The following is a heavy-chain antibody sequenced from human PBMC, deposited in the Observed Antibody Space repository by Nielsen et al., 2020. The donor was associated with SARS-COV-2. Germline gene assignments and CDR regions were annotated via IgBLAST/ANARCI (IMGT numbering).Heavy chain of an antibody. CDR2: ISYDGSNK. CDR3: ARTGRNMVNYYGMDV. V-gene: IGHV3-30*03. D-gene: IGHD5-18*01. J-gene: IGHJ6*02. Sequence: GESLKISCAASGFTFSNYGMHWVRQAPGKGLEWVAVISYDGSNKYYADSVKGRFTISRDNARNSVYLQMNSLGAEDTAVYYCARTGRNMVNYYGMDVWGQGTTVTVSS. CDR1: GFTFSNYG.